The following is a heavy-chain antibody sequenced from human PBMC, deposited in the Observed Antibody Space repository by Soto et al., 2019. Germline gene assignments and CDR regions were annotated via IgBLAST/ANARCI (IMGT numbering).Heavy chain of an antibody. D-gene: IGHD1-1*01. V-gene: IGHV3-23*01. CDR1: GFTFCRRA. J-gene: IGHJ6*02. Sequence: GGFLRLSWAASGFTFCRRALGWGRPAPGKGLEWVSAISGSGGSTYYADSVKGRFTISRDNSKNTLYLQMNSLRAEDTAVYYCAKGYGNYYGMDVWGQGTTVTVSS. CDR2: ISGSGGST. CDR3: AKGYGNYYGMDV.